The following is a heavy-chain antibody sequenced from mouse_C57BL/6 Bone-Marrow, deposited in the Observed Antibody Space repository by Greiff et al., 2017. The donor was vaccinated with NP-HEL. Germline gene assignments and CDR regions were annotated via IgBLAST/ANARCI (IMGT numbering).Heavy chain of an antibody. Sequence: VHVKQSGAELVRPGASVKLSCTASGFNIKDDYMHWVKQRPEQGLEWIGWIDPENGDTEYASKFQGKATITADTSSNTAYLQLSSLTSEDTAVYYCTGGPWFAYWGQGTLVTVSA. CDR2: IDPENGDT. V-gene: IGHV14-4*01. CDR1: GFNIKDDY. CDR3: TGGPWFAY. J-gene: IGHJ3*01.